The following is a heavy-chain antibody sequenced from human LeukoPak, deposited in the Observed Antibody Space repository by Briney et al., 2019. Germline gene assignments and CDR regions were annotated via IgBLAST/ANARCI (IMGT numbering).Heavy chain of an antibody. J-gene: IGHJ4*02. CDR2: IHPSGIF. D-gene: IGHD5-24*01. CDR3: ARGRDRSKAGDH. Sequence: SETLSLTCAVYGGSCDDYYCSWLRQPPGKGLEWIGEIHPSGIFYYNSSLLSRVTISIDTSKSQFSLRLTSVTAADTAFYFCARGRDRSKAGDHWGQGSLVTVSS. CDR1: GGSCDDYY. V-gene: IGHV4-34*01.